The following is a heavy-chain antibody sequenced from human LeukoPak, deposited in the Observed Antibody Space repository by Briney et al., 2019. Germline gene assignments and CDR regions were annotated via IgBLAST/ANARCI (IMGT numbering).Heavy chain of an antibody. Sequence: SETLSLTCSVSGGSISTYYWSWIRQPPGKGLGWIGYISYSGSTNYNPSLKTRVTISIDTSKNRFSLKLSSVTAADTAVYYCARHGGSWTFGYWGQGTLVTVSS. V-gene: IGHV4-59*08. J-gene: IGHJ4*02. D-gene: IGHD6-13*01. CDR2: ISYSGST. CDR1: GGSISTYY. CDR3: ARHGGSWTFGY.